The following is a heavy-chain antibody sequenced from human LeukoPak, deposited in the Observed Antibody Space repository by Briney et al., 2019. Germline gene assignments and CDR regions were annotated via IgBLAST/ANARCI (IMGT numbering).Heavy chain of an antibody. D-gene: IGHD6-13*01. J-gene: IGHJ4*02. Sequence: GESLKISCKGSGYNFPTSWIGWVRQMPGKGLEWMGIIYPSDSDTRYSPSFQGHVTISADKSISTAYLQWSSLKASDTAIYYCARLRGLAVDYWGQGTLVTVSS. CDR2: IYPSDSDT. CDR1: GYNFPTSW. CDR3: ARLRGLAVDY. V-gene: IGHV5-51*01.